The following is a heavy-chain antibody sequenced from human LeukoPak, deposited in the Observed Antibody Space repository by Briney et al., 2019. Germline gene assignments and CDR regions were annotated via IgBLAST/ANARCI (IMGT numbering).Heavy chain of an antibody. CDR3: ARHALAVAGQFDY. D-gene: IGHD6-19*01. J-gene: IGHJ4*02. Sequence: PSETLSLTCTVSGVSISSSSYYWGWIRQPPGKGLEWIGSTYYTGSTYYNPSLKSRVTISVDTSKNQFSLKLSSVTAADTAVYYCARHALAVAGQFDYWGQGTLVTVSS. CDR1: GVSISSSSYY. V-gene: IGHV4-39*01. CDR2: TYYTGST.